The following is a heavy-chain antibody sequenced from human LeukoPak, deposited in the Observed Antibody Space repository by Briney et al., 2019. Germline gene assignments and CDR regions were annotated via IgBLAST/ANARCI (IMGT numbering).Heavy chain of an antibody. D-gene: IGHD6-19*01. CDR1: GGAISSYY. CDR3: ARGYSSGFDFDY. J-gene: IGHJ4*02. CDR2: IYYSGST. V-gene: IGHV4-59*01. Sequence: SSETLSLTCTVSGGAISSYYWSWIRQPPGKGLEWIGYIYYSGSTNYNPSLKSRVTISVDTSRNQFSLRLSSVTAADTAVYYCARGYSSGFDFDYWGQGTLVTVSS.